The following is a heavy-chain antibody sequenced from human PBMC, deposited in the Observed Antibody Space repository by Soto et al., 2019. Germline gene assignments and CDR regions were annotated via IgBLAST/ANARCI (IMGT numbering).Heavy chain of an antibody. V-gene: IGHV1-18*01. J-gene: IGHJ1*01. CDR3: ARGDLDYYDSSGYGHFQH. Sequence: QVQLVQSGAEVKKPGASVKVSCKASGYTFTSYGISWVRQAPGQGLEWMGWISAYNGNTNYAQKLQGRVTMTTDTSTSQAYMELRSLRSDDTAVYYCARGDLDYYDSSGYGHFQHWGQGTLVTVSS. D-gene: IGHD3-22*01. CDR2: ISAYNGNT. CDR1: GYTFTSYG.